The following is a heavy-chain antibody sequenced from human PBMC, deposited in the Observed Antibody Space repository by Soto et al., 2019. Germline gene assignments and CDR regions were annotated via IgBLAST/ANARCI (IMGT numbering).Heavy chain of an antibody. J-gene: IGHJ4*02. CDR3: ARDRVGATGYYFDY. V-gene: IGHV3-33*01. D-gene: IGHD1-26*01. CDR1: GFTFSSYG. CDR2: IWYDGSNK. Sequence: QVQLVESGGGVVQPGRSLRLSCAASGFTFSSYGMHWVRQAPGKGLEWVAVIWYDGSNKYYADSVKGRFTISRDNSKNTLYLQMNSLRAEDTAVYYCARDRVGATGYYFDYWGQGTLVTVSS.